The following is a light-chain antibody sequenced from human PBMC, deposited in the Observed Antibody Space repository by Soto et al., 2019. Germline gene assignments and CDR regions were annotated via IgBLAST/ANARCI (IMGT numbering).Light chain of an antibody. Sequence: EIVMTQSPATLSVSPGERVTLPCRASQSVSTHLAWYQQRPGQAPRLLIYGASTRATGVPGRFSGSASGTQFTLTISSLQSEDFALYFCQQYYDWPPKYTFGQGTSHEIK. CDR2: GAS. CDR3: QQYYDWPPKYT. V-gene: IGKV3-15*01. CDR1: QSVSTH. J-gene: IGKJ2*01.